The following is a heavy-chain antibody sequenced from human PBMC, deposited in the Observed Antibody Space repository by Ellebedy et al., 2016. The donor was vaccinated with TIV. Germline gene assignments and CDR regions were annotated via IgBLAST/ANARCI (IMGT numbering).Heavy chain of an antibody. V-gene: IGHV3-23*01. Sequence: PGGSLRLSCAASGFTFTAYAMSWVRQAPGKGLEWVSTISGSGGSTYYADSVRGRFTISRDNSKKTLSLQMNSLSPDDTAVYYCAKGRGGGSDSSTPRYYFDYWGQGTLVTVSS. J-gene: IGHJ4*02. CDR2: ISGSGGST. CDR3: AKGRGGGSDSSTPRYYFDY. D-gene: IGHD2-2*01. CDR1: GFTFTAYA.